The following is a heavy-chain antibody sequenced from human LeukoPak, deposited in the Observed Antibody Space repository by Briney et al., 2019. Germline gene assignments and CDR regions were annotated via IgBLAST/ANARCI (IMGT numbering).Heavy chain of an antibody. J-gene: IGHJ4*02. CDR3: ARVDIAAERPFDY. CDR2: IYCSGST. V-gene: IGHV4-31*03. Sequence: SETLSLTCTVSGGSISSGGYYWSWIRQHPGKGLEWIGYIYCSGSTYYNPSLKSRVTISVDTSKNQFSLKLSSVSAADTAVHYCARVDIAAERPFDYWGQGTLVTVSS. CDR1: GGSISSGGYY. D-gene: IGHD6-13*01.